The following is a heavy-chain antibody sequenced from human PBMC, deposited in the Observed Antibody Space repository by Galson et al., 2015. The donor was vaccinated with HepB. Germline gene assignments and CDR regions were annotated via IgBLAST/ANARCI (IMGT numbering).Heavy chain of an antibody. Sequence: ETLSLTCTVSGGSISSSSYYWGWIRQPPGKGLEWIGSIYYSGSTYYNPSLKSRVTISVDTSKNQFSLKLSSVTAADTAVYYCARLVGQPLLYPSFFDYWGQGTLVTVSS. CDR1: GGSISSSSYY. CDR3: ARLVGQPLLYPSFFDY. V-gene: IGHV4-39*07. J-gene: IGHJ4*02. CDR2: IYYSGST. D-gene: IGHD2-2*02.